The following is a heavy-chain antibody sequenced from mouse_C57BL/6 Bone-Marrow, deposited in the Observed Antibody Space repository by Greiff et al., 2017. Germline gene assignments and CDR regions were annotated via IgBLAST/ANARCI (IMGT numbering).Heavy chain of an antibody. CDR2: INPYNGGT. V-gene: IGHV1-19*01. CDR1: GYTFTDYY. Sequence: EVKLQESGPVLVKPGASVKMSCKASGYTFTDYYMNWVKQSHGKSLEWIGVINPYNGGTSYNQKFKGKATLTVDKSSSTAYMELNSLTSEDSAVYYCARRSYAMDYWGQGTSVTVSS. J-gene: IGHJ4*01. CDR3: ARRSYAMDY.